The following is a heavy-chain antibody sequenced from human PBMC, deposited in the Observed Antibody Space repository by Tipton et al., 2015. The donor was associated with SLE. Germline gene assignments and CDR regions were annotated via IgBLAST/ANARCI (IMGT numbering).Heavy chain of an antibody. D-gene: IGHD4-17*01. Sequence: TLSLTCSVSGGSISSSSYYWAWLRQPPGEGLEWIGTISYTATTYYNLSLKSRLNMSVDASKNQFFLDLYSVTAADTAVYYCARVLRDGDYNYDGFDIWGQGTMVTVSS. J-gene: IGHJ3*02. CDR3: ARVLRDGDYNYDGFDI. CDR2: ISYTATT. V-gene: IGHV4-39*07. CDR1: GGSISSSSYY.